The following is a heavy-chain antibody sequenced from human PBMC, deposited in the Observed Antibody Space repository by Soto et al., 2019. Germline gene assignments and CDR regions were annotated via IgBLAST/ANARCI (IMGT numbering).Heavy chain of an antibody. CDR1: GYTFTDYG. CDR2: IHTYNGHT. CDR3: ARDAQYSSRWHPSDF. V-gene: IGHV1-18*01. Sequence: QVQLVQSGAEVKKPGASVKVYCKASGYTFTDYGISWVRQAPGQGLEWMGWIHTYNGHTNYAQKVKGRVTMTTDTSTSTAYMELRSLRPDDTAVYYCARDAQYSSRWHPSDFWGQGTLVTVSS. J-gene: IGHJ4*02. D-gene: IGHD6-13*01.